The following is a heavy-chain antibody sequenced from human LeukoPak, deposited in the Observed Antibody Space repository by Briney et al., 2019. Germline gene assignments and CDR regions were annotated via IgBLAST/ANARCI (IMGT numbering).Heavy chain of an antibody. V-gene: IGHV4-39*07. J-gene: IGHJ4*02. CDR1: GGSISSSSYY. CDR3: ARSAVIQLWSPYYFDY. D-gene: IGHD5-18*01. Sequence: SETLSLTCTVSGGSISSSSYYWGWVRQPPGKGLEWIGSMYYSGSTYYNPSLKSRVTISVDTSKNQFSLKLSSVTAADTAGYYCARSAVIQLWSPYYFDYWGKGTLVTLSS. CDR2: MYYSGST.